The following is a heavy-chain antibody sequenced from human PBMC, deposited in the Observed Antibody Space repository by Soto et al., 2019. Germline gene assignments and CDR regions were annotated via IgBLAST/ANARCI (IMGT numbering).Heavy chain of an antibody. Sequence: QVQLVESGGGGVQPGTSLRLSCAASGFSVSTYAMYWVRQAPGRGLEWVAVISDDGNTKYYADSVKGRFTISRDNSRNTLYLQIYSLRTEDAAVYYCASSYFYDSGGYYPFDYWGQGTLVTVSS. CDR3: ASSYFYDSGGYYPFDY. D-gene: IGHD3-22*01. CDR1: GFSVSTYA. J-gene: IGHJ4*02. V-gene: IGHV3-30-3*01. CDR2: ISDDGNTK.